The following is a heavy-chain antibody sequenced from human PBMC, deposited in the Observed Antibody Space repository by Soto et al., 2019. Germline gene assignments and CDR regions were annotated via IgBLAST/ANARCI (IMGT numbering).Heavy chain of an antibody. J-gene: IGHJ5*02. Sequence: PSETLSLTCTVSGGSISSYYWSWIRQPPGKGLEWIGYIYYSGSTNYNPSLKSRVTISVDTSKNQFSLKLSSVTAADTAVYYCARVGDSNWFDPWGQGTLVTVSS. V-gene: IGHV4-59*01. CDR3: ARVGDSNWFDP. CDR1: GGSISSYY. D-gene: IGHD3-3*01. CDR2: IYYSGST.